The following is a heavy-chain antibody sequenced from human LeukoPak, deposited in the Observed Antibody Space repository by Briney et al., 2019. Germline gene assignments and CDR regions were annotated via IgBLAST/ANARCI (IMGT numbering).Heavy chain of an antibody. Sequence: PGGSLRLSCAASGFTFSDYYMSGIRQAPGKGLEWVSYICSISSYTNYADSVKGRFTIYRANAKNSLYLQMNSLRAEDTAVYYCARDSLSSYYDSSGYHTHLDYWGQGTLVTVSS. CDR1: GFTFSDYY. CDR3: ARDSLSSYYDSSGYHTHLDY. J-gene: IGHJ4*02. CDR2: ICSISSYT. D-gene: IGHD3-22*01. V-gene: IGHV3-11*05.